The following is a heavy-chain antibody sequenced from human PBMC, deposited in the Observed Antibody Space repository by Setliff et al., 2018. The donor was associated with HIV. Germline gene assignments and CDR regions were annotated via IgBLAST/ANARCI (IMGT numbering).Heavy chain of an antibody. J-gene: IGHJ4*02. CDR3: AKGAGFYGDYTFDH. Sequence: GASVKVSCKASGGTFKNLAISWVRQAPGQGLEWMGRINPNSGGTNYAQKFQGRVTMTRDTSISTAYMELSSLRSDDTAVYYCAKGAGFYGDYTFDHWGQGRQVTVSS. CDR1: GGTFKNLA. D-gene: IGHD4-17*01. V-gene: IGHV1-2*06. CDR2: INPNSGGT.